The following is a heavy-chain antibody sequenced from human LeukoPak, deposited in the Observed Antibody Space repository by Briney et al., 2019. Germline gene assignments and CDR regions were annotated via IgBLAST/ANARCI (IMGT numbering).Heavy chain of an antibody. CDR2: ISPGEGT. CDR3: VTGIDRSKSGY. D-gene: IGHD2-2*01. Sequence: SETLSLTCVMYGGSFSASNWSWVRQPPGKGLEWIGEISPGEGTNYNPSLKSRVTVSLDTSKNQFSLTLNSVTAADAAVYYCVTGIDRSKSGYWGQGTLVTVSS. J-gene: IGHJ4*02. CDR1: GGSFSASN. V-gene: IGHV4-34*01.